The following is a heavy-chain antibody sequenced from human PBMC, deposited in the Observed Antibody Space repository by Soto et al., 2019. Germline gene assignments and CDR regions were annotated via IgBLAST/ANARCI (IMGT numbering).Heavy chain of an antibody. D-gene: IGHD1-26*01. J-gene: IGHJ6*02. CDR2: IYHSGST. CDR1: GGSISSSNW. Sequence: SETLSLTCAVSGGSISSSNWWSWVRQPPGKGLEWIGEIYHSGSTNYNPSLKSRVTISVDKSKNKFSLKLSSVTAADKAVYYCARVSGSYYYGMDVWGQGITVTVSS. CDR3: ARVSGSYYYGMDV. V-gene: IGHV4-4*02.